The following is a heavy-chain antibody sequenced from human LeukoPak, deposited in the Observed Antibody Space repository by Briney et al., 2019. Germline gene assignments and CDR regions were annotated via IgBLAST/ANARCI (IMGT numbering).Heavy chain of an antibody. D-gene: IGHD3-22*01. V-gene: IGHV3-30*18. Sequence: GGSLRLSCAASGFTFSSYGMHWVRQAPGKGLEWVAVISYDGSNKYYADSVKSRFTISRDNSKNRLYLQMNRVRAEDTAVYYCAKDLNRYYYDSSGYYPASYYYYGMDVWGQGTTVTVSS. CDR1: GFTFSSYG. CDR2: ISYDGSNK. CDR3: AKDLNRYYYDSSGYYPASYYYYGMDV. J-gene: IGHJ6*02.